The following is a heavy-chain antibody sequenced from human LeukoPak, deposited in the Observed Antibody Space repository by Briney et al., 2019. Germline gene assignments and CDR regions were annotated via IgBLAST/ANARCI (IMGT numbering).Heavy chain of an antibody. D-gene: IGHD1-26*01. J-gene: IGHJ4*02. CDR2: ISYDGSTK. V-gene: IGHV3-30*04. CDR3: ARDRIKSGSYRALDY. CDR1: GFTFSSYA. Sequence: PGRSVTLSCAASGFTFSSYAMHWVRQAPGKGLEWVGVISYDGSTKYYASSVEGRLTISRDNSKHTLYLQINSLRAEDTAVYYWARDRIKSGSYRALDYWGQGTLVTVSS.